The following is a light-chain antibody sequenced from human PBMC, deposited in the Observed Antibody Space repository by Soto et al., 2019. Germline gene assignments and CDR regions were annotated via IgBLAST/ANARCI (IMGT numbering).Light chain of an antibody. Sequence: EIVLTQSPATLSVSPGNRATLSCRASQSVNSDLAWYQQKPGQAPRLLIYGASTRATGTPTRFSGSGSGTEFTLTISSLQSEDFAVYFCQQYNNWPPYTFGQWTKLEIK. CDR2: GAS. J-gene: IGKJ2*01. V-gene: IGKV3-15*01. CDR1: QSVNSD. CDR3: QQYNNWPPYT.